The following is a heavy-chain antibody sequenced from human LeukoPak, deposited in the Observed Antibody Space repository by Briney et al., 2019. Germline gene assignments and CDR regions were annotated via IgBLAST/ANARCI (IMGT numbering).Heavy chain of an antibody. Sequence: GASVKVSCKASGYTFTSYDINWVRQATGQGLEWMGWMNPNSGNTGYAQKFQGRVTMTRNTSISTAYMELSSLRSEDTAVYYCARVVRINNWFDPWGQGTLVTASS. V-gene: IGHV1-8*01. J-gene: IGHJ5*02. CDR2: MNPNSGNT. CDR3: ARVVRINNWFDP. CDR1: GYTFTSYD.